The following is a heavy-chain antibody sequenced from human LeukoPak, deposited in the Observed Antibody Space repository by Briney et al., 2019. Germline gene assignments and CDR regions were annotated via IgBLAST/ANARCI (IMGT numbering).Heavy chain of an antibody. CDR2: ISGSGGST. D-gene: IGHD3-22*01. CDR1: GFTFSSYA. CDR3: AGGSLGSGSSSDCCPLDY. Sequence: PGGSLRLSCAASGFTFSSYAMSWVRQAPGKGLEWVSAISGSGGSTYYADSVKGRFTISRDNSKNTLYLQMNSLRAEDTAVYYCAGGSLGSGSSSDCCPLDYWGQGTLVTVSS. V-gene: IGHV3-23*01. J-gene: IGHJ4*02.